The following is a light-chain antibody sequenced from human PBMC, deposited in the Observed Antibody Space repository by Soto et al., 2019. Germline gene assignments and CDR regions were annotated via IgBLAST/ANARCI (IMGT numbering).Light chain of an antibody. Sequence: SGLTQPASVTGAPGQSITISRTGTSSDVGGYNYVSWYQQHPGKAPKLMIYDVRNRPSGVSNRFSGSKSVNTASLTISGLQAEDEADYYCSSYTTISTYVFGTGTKVTVL. CDR2: DVR. CDR1: SSDVGGYNY. CDR3: SSYTTISTYV. J-gene: IGLJ1*01. V-gene: IGLV2-14*01.